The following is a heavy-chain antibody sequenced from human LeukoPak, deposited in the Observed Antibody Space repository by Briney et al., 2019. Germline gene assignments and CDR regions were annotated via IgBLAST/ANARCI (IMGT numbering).Heavy chain of an antibody. Sequence: SETLSLTCTVSGGSISSYYWSWIRQPPGKGLECIGYIHYTGSTNYNPSLKSRVTISVDTSKSQFSLKLSSVTAADTAIYYCARGGYYGSGNDFRFDPWGQGTLVAVSS. CDR3: ARGGYYGSGNDFRFDP. CDR1: GGSISSYY. CDR2: IHYTGST. D-gene: IGHD3-10*01. J-gene: IGHJ5*02. V-gene: IGHV4-59*01.